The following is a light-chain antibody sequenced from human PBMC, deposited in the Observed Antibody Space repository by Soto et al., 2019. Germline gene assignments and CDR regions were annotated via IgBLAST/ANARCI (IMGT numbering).Light chain of an antibody. Sequence: EIVLTQSPGTLSLSPGERATLSCKTSQSVTSNLAWYQQKPGQAPRLLISGTSSRAAGIPDRLSGSGSGTEFTLTISRLEPEDFTVYCCHHYETFGQGTKVDIK. V-gene: IGKV3-20*01. CDR2: GTS. CDR1: QSVTSN. CDR3: HHYET. J-gene: IGKJ1*01.